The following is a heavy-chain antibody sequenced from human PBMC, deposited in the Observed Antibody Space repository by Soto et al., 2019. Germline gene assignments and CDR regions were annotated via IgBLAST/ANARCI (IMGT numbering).Heavy chain of an antibody. D-gene: IGHD3-10*01. CDR1: GFTFSSYW. CDR2: INSDGSST. J-gene: IGHJ4*02. V-gene: IGHV3-74*01. Sequence: EVQLVESGGGLVQPGGSLRLSCAASGFTFSSYWMHWVRQAPGKGLVWVSRINSDGSSTSYADYVKGRFTIDRDNAKNRLYPKMNSLREEDTAVYYGASARGFDFDYWGQGTLVTVSS. CDR3: ASARGFDFDY.